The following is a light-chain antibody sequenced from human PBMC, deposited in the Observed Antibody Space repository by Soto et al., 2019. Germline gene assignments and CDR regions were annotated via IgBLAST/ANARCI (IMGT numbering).Light chain of an antibody. CDR1: QSISSW. Sequence: DIQLTQSPSTLSASVGDRVTITCRASQSISSWLAWYQQKPGKAPKLRVYKASSLESGVPSRFSGSGSATEFTLTITTLQPDDFATYYCQQYEAYPLTFGGGTKVEI. CDR2: KAS. CDR3: QQYEAYPLT. J-gene: IGKJ4*01. V-gene: IGKV1-5*03.